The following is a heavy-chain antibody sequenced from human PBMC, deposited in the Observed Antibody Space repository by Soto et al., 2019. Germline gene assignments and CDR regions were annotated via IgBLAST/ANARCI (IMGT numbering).Heavy chain of an antibody. Sequence: ASVKVSCKASGYTFTSYGISWVRQAPGQGLEWMGWISAYNGNTNYAQKLQGRVTMTTDTSTSTAYMELRSLRSDDTAVYYCARGSYTIFGVVILNWFDPWGQGTLVTVSS. CDR3: ARGSYTIFGVVILNWFDP. CDR2: ISAYNGNT. V-gene: IGHV1-18*01. D-gene: IGHD3-3*01. J-gene: IGHJ5*02. CDR1: GYTFTSYG.